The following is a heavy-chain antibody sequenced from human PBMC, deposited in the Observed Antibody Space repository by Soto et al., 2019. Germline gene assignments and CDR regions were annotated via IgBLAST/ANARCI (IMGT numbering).Heavy chain of an antibody. CDR2: IYYSGST. Sequence: ETLSLTCPVSGGSISSYYWSWIRQPPGKGLEWIGYIYYSGSTNYNPSLKSRVTISVDTSKNQFSLKLSSVTAADTAVYYCARVLLSRGWTRNWFDPWGQGTLVTVSS. J-gene: IGHJ5*02. D-gene: IGHD2-15*01. CDR3: ARVLLSRGWTRNWFDP. CDR1: GGSISSYY. V-gene: IGHV4-59*01.